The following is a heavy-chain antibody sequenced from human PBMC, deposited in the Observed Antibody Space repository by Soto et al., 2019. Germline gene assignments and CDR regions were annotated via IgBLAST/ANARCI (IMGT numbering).Heavy chain of an antibody. CDR1: GGSVNGYY. J-gene: IGHJ5*02. D-gene: IGHD3-3*01. Sequence: PSETLSLTCAVYGGSVNGYYWNWIRQPPGKGLGWIGEINHTGGTHYNPSLKSRVTMSVDTSKNQFSLRLSSVSAADTAIYYCATRITVFGLLIPPFDPWGQGTQVTVS. V-gene: IGHV4-34*01. CDR3: ATRITVFGLLIPPFDP. CDR2: INHTGGT.